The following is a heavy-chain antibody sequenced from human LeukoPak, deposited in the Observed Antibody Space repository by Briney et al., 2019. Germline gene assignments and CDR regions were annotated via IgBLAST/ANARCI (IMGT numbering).Heavy chain of an antibody. CDR2: IYHSGTT. CDR3: ARGWAATATTGPSDY. D-gene: IGHD4-17*01. J-gene: IGHJ4*02. Sequence: SETLSLACVVYGYSINSGFLWGWIRQPPGKGLDWIGSIYHSGTTYYNPSLESRVTISVDMSKNQFSLKLSSVTAADTAVYYCARGWAATATTGPSDYWGQGTLVTVSS. V-gene: IGHV4-38-2*01. CDR1: GYSINSGFL.